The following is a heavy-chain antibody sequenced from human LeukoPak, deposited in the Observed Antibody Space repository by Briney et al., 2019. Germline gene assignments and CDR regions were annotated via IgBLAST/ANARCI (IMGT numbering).Heavy chain of an antibody. CDR3: AKAMSFDYSDYRGFYRVEFDS. V-gene: IGHV3-23*01. J-gene: IGHJ4*02. D-gene: IGHD3-22*01. CDR1: GFTFSNYA. CDR2: VTNRGGSGGST. Sequence: GGSLSLARAASGFTFSNYAIGSVRQAPGEWRQWGLAVTNRGGSGGSTYYAGSVKGRFTISRDNSKITPYLQLNSLRAEDTAVYYCAKAMSFDYSDYRGFYRVEFDSWGQGTLVTVSS.